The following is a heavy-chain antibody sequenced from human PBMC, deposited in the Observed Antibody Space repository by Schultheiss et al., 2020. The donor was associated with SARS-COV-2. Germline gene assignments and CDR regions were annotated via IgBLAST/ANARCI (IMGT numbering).Heavy chain of an antibody. D-gene: IGHD2-8*01. Sequence: SCAASGFTFSKYSMNWVRQPPGKGLEWIGEINHSGSTNYNPSLKSRVTISVDTSKNQFSLKLSSVTAADTAVYYCARDVLDIVLMVYASPNWFDPWGQGTLVTVSS. CDR3: ARDVLDIVLMVYASPNWFDP. J-gene: IGHJ5*02. CDR1: GFTFSKYS. CDR2: INHSGST. V-gene: IGHV4-34*01.